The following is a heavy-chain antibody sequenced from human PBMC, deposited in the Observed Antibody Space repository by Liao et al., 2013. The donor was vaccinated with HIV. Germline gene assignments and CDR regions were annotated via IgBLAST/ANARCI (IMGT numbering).Heavy chain of an antibody. CDR3: ARDRAMITFGGVIVRNFDY. Sequence: QVQLQESGPGLVKPSQTLSLTCTVSGGSISSGSYYWSWIRQPAGKGLEWIGRIYTSGSTNYNPSLKSRVTISVDTSKNQFSLKLSSVTAADTAVYYCARDRAMITFGGVIVRNFDYWGQGTLVTVSS. CDR1: GGSISSGSYY. V-gene: IGHV4-61*02. D-gene: IGHD3-16*02. J-gene: IGHJ4*02. CDR2: IYTSGST.